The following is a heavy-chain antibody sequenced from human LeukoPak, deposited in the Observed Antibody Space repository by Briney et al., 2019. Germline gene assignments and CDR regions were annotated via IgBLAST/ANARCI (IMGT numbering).Heavy chain of an antibody. CDR2: IHNDGST. Sequence: GGSLRLSCAASGFDVSINYMNWIRQSPEKGLEWVSIIHNDGSTYYADSVKGRFTVSRDNSKNTVSLQMDSLRVDDTGIYYCARGFLQLTLYYFDYWGQGALVTVSS. CDR3: ARGFLQLTLYYFDY. J-gene: IGHJ4*02. D-gene: IGHD1-1*01. CDR1: GFDVSINY. V-gene: IGHV3-66*01.